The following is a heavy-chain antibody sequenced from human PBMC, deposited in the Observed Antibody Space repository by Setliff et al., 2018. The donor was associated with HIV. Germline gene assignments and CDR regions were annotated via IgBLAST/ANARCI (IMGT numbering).Heavy chain of an antibody. V-gene: IGHV1-69*06. D-gene: IGHD2-15*01. J-gene: IGHJ6*04. CDR2: ITPIFGTA. CDR1: GGTLSSYG. Sequence: ASVKVSCKASGGTLSSYGISWVRQAPGQGLEWLGRITPIFGTAIYAQKFQGRVTITADKSTSTTYMELTSLRSEDTAVYYCARDSRDIVVVIAPEPEPYYYYGMDVWGEGTTVTVSS. CDR3: ARDSRDIVVVIAPEPEPYYYYGMDV.